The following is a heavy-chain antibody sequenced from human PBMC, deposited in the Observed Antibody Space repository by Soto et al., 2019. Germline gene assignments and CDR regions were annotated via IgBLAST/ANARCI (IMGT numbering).Heavy chain of an antibody. CDR2: IKTKTNVGSR. CDR3: TAFNILTGSNFDS. J-gene: IGHJ4*02. Sequence: WGSLRLSCSASGFPFRDTWMSWVRQAPGKGLEWVARIKTKTNVGSRDYAAPVKGRFTMSRDDSKNTLYLQMNSLKTEDTAVYYCTAFNILTGSNFDSWGQGTLVTVS. CDR1: GFPFRDTW. V-gene: IGHV3-15*01. D-gene: IGHD3-9*01.